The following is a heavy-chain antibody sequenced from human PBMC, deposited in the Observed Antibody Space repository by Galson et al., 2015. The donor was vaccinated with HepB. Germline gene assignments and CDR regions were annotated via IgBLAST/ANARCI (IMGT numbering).Heavy chain of an antibody. Sequence: SLRLSCAASGFTFSSYAMSWVRQAPGKGLEWVSAISGSGGSTYYADSVKGRFTISRDNSKNTLYLQMNSLRAEDTAVYYCAKLKPVDYGDVHDAFDIWGQGTMATVSS. CDR2: ISGSGGST. D-gene: IGHD4-17*01. CDR1: GFTFSSYA. V-gene: IGHV3-23*01. J-gene: IGHJ3*02. CDR3: AKLKPVDYGDVHDAFDI.